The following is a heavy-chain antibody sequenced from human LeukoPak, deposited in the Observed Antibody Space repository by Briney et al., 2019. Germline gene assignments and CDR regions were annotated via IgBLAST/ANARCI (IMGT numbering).Heavy chain of an antibody. CDR3: AKPKGIAAAGLEY. J-gene: IGHJ4*02. CDR1: GFTFSSYG. V-gene: IGHV3-30*02. D-gene: IGHD6-13*01. Sequence: GGSLRLSCAASGFTFSSYGMHWVRQAPGKGLEWVAFIRYDGSNKYYADSVKGRFTISRDNSKNTLYLQMNSLRAEDTAVYYCAKPKGIAAAGLEYWGQGTLVTVSS. CDR2: IRYDGSNK.